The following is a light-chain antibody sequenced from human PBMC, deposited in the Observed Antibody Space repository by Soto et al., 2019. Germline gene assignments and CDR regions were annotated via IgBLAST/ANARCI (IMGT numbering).Light chain of an antibody. Sequence: VLTQPASVSGSPGQSITISCTGASSDVGGYNYVSWYQQQSGKAPKLMIHEVSNRPSGVSNRFSGSKSGNTASLTISGLQAEDEADYYCSSYTSSRAYVFGIGTKVTVL. CDR2: EVS. V-gene: IGLV2-14*01. J-gene: IGLJ1*01. CDR1: SSDVGGYNY. CDR3: SSYTSSRAYV.